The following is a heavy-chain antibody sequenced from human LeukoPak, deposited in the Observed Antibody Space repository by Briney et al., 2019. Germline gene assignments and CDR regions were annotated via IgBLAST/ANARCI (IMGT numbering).Heavy chain of an antibody. CDR3: ARDLGDSSGWYQPNWFDP. D-gene: IGHD6-19*01. V-gene: IGHV1-18*01. CDR1: GYTFTKYG. J-gene: IGHJ5*02. Sequence: GASVKVSCKASGYTFTKYGISWVRQAPGQGLEWMGWISAYNGNTNYAQKLQGRVTMTTDTSTSTAYMELRSLRSDDTAVYYCARDLGDSSGWYQPNWFDPWGQGTLVTVSS. CDR2: ISAYNGNT.